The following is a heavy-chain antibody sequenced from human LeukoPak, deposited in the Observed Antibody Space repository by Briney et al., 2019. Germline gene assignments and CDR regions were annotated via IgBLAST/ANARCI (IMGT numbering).Heavy chain of an antibody. CDR2: ISGSGGST. D-gene: IGHD1-26*01. CDR3: ARDYSWGGSYSPDPYFDY. V-gene: IGHV3-23*01. Sequence: QSGGSLRLSCAASGFTFSNYAMNWVRQAPGKGLEWVSVISGSGGSTYYADSVKGRFTISRDNSKNTLYLQMNSLRAEDTAVYYCARDYSWGGSYSPDPYFDYWGQGTLVTVSS. CDR1: GFTFSNYA. J-gene: IGHJ4*02.